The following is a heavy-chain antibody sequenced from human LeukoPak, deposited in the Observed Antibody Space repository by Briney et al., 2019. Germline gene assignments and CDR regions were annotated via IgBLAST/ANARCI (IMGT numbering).Heavy chain of an antibody. CDR1: GFTFSSYW. Sequence: GGSLRLSCAASGFTFSSYWMSWVRQAPGKGLEWVANIKQDGSEKYYVDSVKGRFTISRDNAKNSLYLQMNSLRAEDTAVYYCARDTAMRTNWFDPWGQGTLVTVSS. D-gene: IGHD5-18*01. J-gene: IGHJ5*02. CDR2: IKQDGSEK. CDR3: ARDTAMRTNWFDP. V-gene: IGHV3-7*03.